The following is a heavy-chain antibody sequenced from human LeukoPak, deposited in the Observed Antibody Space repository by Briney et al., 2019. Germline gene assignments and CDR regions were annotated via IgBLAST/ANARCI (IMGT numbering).Heavy chain of an antibody. CDR2: INPNSGGT. D-gene: IGHD6-13*01. Sequence: ASVKVSCKASGYTFTGYYMHWVRQAPGQGLEWMGWINPNSGGTNYAQKFQGRVTMTRDTSISTAYMELSRLRSDDTAVYYCARDGANLYSSSWPPSDYWGQGTLVTVSS. CDR3: ARDGANLYSSSWPPSDY. CDR1: GYTFTGYY. J-gene: IGHJ4*02. V-gene: IGHV1-2*02.